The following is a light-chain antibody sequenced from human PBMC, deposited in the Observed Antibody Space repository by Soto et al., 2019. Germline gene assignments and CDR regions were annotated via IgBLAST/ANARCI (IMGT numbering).Light chain of an antibody. J-gene: IGKJ1*01. CDR2: GAS. Sequence: EIVMTQSPATLSVSPGERATLSCRASQSVGSKLAWYQQKPGQAPRLLIYGASTRATGIPARFSGSGSGTEFTLTISSLQSEDFAVYYCQQYFTSPWTFGQGTKVEI. CDR1: QSVGSK. CDR3: QQYFTSPWT. V-gene: IGKV3-15*01.